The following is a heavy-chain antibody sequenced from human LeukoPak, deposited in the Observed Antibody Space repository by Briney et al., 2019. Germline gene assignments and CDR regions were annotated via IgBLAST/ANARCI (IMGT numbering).Heavy chain of an antibody. CDR1: GFTFSTYW. Sequence: GPLRLSCAASGFTFSTYWMTWVRQAPGKGLEWVANINQHGSESYYVDSVKGRFIISRDNAKNSLYLHMSSLRGDDMAVYYCARGGYSSSPEKYFEYCGQGTLVTVSS. CDR3: ARGGYSSSPEKYFEY. J-gene: IGHJ4*02. V-gene: IGHV3-7*01. CDR2: INQHGSES. D-gene: IGHD6-13*01.